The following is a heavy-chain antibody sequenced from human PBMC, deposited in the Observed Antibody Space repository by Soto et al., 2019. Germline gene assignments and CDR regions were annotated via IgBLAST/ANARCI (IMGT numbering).Heavy chain of an antibody. CDR1: GYDFTAYD. V-gene: IGHV1-8*02. CDR2: MNPINGAT. Sequence: ASVKVSCKASGYDFTAYDINWVRQASGQGLEWMGWMNPINGATGSVRRFQGRVSMTRNTATGTAYLELTSLRSDDTAVYYCGRGPSPRAPAGGTPFYYAMDVWGQGTTVTVSS. J-gene: IGHJ6*02. D-gene: IGHD6-13*01. CDR3: GRGPSPRAPAGGTPFYYAMDV.